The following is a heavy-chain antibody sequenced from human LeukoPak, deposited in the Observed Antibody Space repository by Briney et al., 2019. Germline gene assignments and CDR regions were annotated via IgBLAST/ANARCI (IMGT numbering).Heavy chain of an antibody. CDR2: IYHSGST. Sequence: SQTLSLTCAVSGGSISSGGYSWSWIRQPPGKGLEWIGYIYHSGSTYYNPSLKSRVTISVDRSKNQFSLKLSSVTAADTAVYYCASSYDSSGYPYLQHWGQGTLVTVSS. J-gene: IGHJ1*01. D-gene: IGHD3-22*01. CDR1: GGSISSGGYS. CDR3: ASSYDSSGYPYLQH. V-gene: IGHV4-30-2*01.